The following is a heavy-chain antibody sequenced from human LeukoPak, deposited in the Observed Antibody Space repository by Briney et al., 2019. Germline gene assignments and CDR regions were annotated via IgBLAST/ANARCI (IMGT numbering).Heavy chain of an antibody. CDR1: GDSVSSENGA. J-gene: IGHJ5*01. Sequence: SQTLSLTCAISGDSVSSENGAWNWIRQSPSRGLEWLGRTYYRSKWYDEYADSVKGRVTISPDTSKNQFSLHVYSVTPEDTAVYYCARDLGTSGWYTFDFWGRGTLVTVSS. D-gene: IGHD6-19*01. CDR2: TYYRSKWYD. CDR3: ARDLGTSGWYTFDF. V-gene: IGHV6-1*01.